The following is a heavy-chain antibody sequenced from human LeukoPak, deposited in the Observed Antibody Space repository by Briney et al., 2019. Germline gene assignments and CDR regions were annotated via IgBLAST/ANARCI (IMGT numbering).Heavy chain of an antibody. Sequence: ASVKVSCKASGYSFTKYHMHWVRQAPGQGLEWMGMINPSGEDTTYAQRFQGRVTVTRDTSTSRVYMELRNLGFEDTAVYCCARDPTDYYESSGYSDYYYYGMDVWGQGTTVTVSS. CDR1: GYSFTKYH. V-gene: IGHV1-46*01. D-gene: IGHD3-22*01. CDR2: INPSGEDT. CDR3: ARDPTDYYESSGYSDYYYYGMDV. J-gene: IGHJ6*02.